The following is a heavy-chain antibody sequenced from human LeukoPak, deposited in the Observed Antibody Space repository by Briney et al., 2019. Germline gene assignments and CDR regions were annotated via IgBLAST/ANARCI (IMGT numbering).Heavy chain of an antibody. CDR3: ARSDSSGYSPNFDY. J-gene: IGHJ4*02. D-gene: IGHD3-22*01. V-gene: IGHV6-1*01. CDR1: GDSVSSNSAA. Sequence: SQTLSLTCAISGDSVSSNSAAWNWIRQSPSRGLEWLGRTNYRSKWYNDYAVSVKSRITINPDTSKNQFPLQLNSVTPEDTAVYYCARSDSSGYSPNFDYWGQGTLATVSS. CDR2: TNYRSKWYN.